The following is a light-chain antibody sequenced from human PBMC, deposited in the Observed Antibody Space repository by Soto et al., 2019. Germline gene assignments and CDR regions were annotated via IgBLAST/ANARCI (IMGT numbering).Light chain of an antibody. J-gene: IGKJ4*01. Sequence: EVVLTQSPATLSLSPGESATLSCRASQSISRSLGWYQQKPGQSPRLLIYDASIRAAGISARFRGGGSGTDFTLTISSLAPEDFAIYSCQQRGNWPRVTAGGGTKVEIK. CDR1: QSISRS. V-gene: IGKV3-11*01. CDR2: DAS. CDR3: QQRGNWPRVT.